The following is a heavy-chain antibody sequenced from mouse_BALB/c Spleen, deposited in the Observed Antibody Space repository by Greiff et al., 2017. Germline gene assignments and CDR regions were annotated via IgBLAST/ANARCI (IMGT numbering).Heavy chain of an antibody. Sequence: EVHLVESGGGLVQPGGSLKLSCAASGFTFSSYTMSWVRQTPEKRLEWVAYISNGGGSTYYPDTVKGRFTISRDNAKNTLYLQMSSLKSEDTAMYYCARHGGYYFAYWGQGTLVTVSA. D-gene: IGHD2-3*01. CDR2: ISNGGGST. CDR1: GFTFSSYT. J-gene: IGHJ3*01. V-gene: IGHV5-12-2*01. CDR3: ARHGGYYFAY.